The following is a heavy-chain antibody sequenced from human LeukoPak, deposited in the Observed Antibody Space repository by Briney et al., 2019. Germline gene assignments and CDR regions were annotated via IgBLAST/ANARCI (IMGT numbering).Heavy chain of an antibody. CDR3: AKIWCGEQNPFDY. Sequence: GSPRLSCAASGFSFSSYAMSWVRQAPGKGLEWVGAISGTGGTTYYADSVKGRFTISRDNSKNTLYLQMNSLRAEDTAVCYCAKIWCGEQNPFDYWGERPLVTVSS. CDR1: GFSFSSYA. D-gene: IGHD3-10*01. V-gene: IGHV3-23*01. J-gene: IGHJ4*02. CDR2: ISGTGGTT.